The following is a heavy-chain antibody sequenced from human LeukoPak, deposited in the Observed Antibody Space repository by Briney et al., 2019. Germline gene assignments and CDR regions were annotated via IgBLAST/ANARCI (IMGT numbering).Heavy chain of an antibody. J-gene: IGHJ6*03. CDR1: GGSVSSYY. CDR2: IYYSGST. Sequence: SETLSLTCTVSGGSVSSYYWSWLRQPPGKGLEWIGYIYYSGSTNYNPSLKSRVTISVDTSKNQFSLKLSSVTAADTAVYYCARGGGSGSYYFGSYYYYYMYVWGKGTTVTVSS. V-gene: IGHV4-59*02. D-gene: IGHD3-10*01. CDR3: ARGGGSGSYYFGSYYYYYMYV.